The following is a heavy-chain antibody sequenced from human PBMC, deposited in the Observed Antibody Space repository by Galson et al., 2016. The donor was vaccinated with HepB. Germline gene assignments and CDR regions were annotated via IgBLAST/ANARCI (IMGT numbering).Heavy chain of an antibody. V-gene: IGHV4-59*01. CDR1: GGSISSYY. J-gene: IGHJ5*02. CDR2: IYYSGST. D-gene: IGHD3-22*01. Sequence: TLSLTCTVSGGSISSYYWSWIRQPPGKGLEWIGYIYYSGSTNYNLSLKSRVTISLDTSKNQFSLKLSSVTAADTAVYYCARDGSGYFYVGWFDPWGQGTLVTVSS. CDR3: ARDGSGYFYVGWFDP.